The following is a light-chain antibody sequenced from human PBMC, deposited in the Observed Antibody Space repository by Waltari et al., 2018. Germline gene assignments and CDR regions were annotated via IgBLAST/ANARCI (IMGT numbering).Light chain of an antibody. CDR2: ETT. CDR3: FLYYSGVVV. Sequence: LTCGSSTGAVTTSHYSYWFQQKPGQAPRTLIYETTKTHSWTPARFSGSLLGGKAALTLSGALPEDEADYYCFLYYSGVVVFGGGTKLTVL. J-gene: IGLJ2*01. V-gene: IGLV7-46*01. CDR1: TGAVTTSHY.